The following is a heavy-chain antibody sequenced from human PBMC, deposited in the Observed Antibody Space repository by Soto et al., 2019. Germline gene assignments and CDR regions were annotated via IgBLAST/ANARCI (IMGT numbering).Heavy chain of an antibody. Sequence: GGSLRLSCSASGFTFSTYVMHWVRQAPGKGLEYVSAISSNGGSTYYADSVKGRFTISRDNSKNTLYLQMSSLRGDDTAVYYCVKGLYGLFDYCGQGYLVTVSS. CDR1: GFTFSTYV. D-gene: IGHD4-17*01. CDR3: VKGLYGLFDY. CDR2: ISSNGGST. J-gene: IGHJ4*02. V-gene: IGHV3-64D*08.